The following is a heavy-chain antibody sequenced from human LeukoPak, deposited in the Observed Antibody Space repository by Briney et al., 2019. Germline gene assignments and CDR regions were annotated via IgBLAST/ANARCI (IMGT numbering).Heavy chain of an antibody. Sequence: GGSLRLSCVASGFTVSSNYMSWVRQAPGKGLEWVSAIFSGGSTFYADSVTGRFTTSRDNSKNKVYLEMNSLRAEDTAVYYCARDLKTSGWYGDFDYWGQGTLVTVSS. V-gene: IGHV3-53*01. J-gene: IGHJ4*02. D-gene: IGHD6-19*01. CDR3: ARDLKTSGWYGDFDY. CDR1: GFTVSSNY. CDR2: IFSGGST.